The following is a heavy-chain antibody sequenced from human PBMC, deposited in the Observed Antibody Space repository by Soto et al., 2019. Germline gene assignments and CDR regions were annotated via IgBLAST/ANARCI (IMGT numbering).Heavy chain of an antibody. D-gene: IGHD3-10*01. CDR1: GGSISSSNYY. Sequence: SETLSLTCTVSGGSISSSNYYWGWIRQPPGKGLEFIGSIYHSGSTYYNPSLKSRVTISVDTSKNQFSLELSSVTAADTAVYFCARQGYYGSGTYYIPDYWGQGTLVTVSS. CDR2: IYHSGST. J-gene: IGHJ4*02. V-gene: IGHV4-39*01. CDR3: ARQGYYGSGTYYIPDY.